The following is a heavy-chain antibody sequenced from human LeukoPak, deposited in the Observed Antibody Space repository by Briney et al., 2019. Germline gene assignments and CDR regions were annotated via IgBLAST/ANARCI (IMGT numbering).Heavy chain of an antibody. CDR3: ARGRDRSKAGDH. Sequence: SETLSLTCDVSGGSCDDYYCSWIRQPPGKGLEWIGEIHPHGIFYYNSSLMSRVTISIDTSKSQFSLRLTSVTAADTPFYYCARGRDRSKAGDHWGQGSLVTVSS. CDR1: GGSCDDYY. J-gene: IGHJ4*02. CDR2: IHPHGIF. D-gene: IGHD5-24*01. V-gene: IGHV4-34*01.